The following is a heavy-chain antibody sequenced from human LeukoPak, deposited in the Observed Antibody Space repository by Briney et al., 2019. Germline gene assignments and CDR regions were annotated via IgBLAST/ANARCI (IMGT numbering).Heavy chain of an antibody. Sequence: GASVKVSCKASGYTFTSYGISWVRQAPGQGLEWMGWISAYNGNTNYAQKLQGRVTMTTDTSTSTAYMELRSLRSDDTAVYYCARGRPNSYRYFDWLPPGGMDVWGQGTTVTVS. V-gene: IGHV1-18*01. CDR2: ISAYNGNT. CDR1: GYTFTSYG. CDR3: ARGRPNSYRYFDWLPPGGMDV. J-gene: IGHJ6*02. D-gene: IGHD3-9*01.